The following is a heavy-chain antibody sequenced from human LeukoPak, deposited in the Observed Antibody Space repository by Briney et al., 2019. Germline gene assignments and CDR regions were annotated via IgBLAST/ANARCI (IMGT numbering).Heavy chain of an antibody. V-gene: IGHV3-23*01. D-gene: IGHD4-11*01. CDR2: ISGSGGST. CDR1: GFTFSNAW. J-gene: IGHJ5*02. Sequence: AGGSLRLSCAASGFTFSNAWMNWVRQAPGKGLEWVSAISGSGGSTYYADSVKGRFTISRDNSKNTLYLQMNSLRAEDTAVYYCAKDSATVTIDWFDPWGQGTLVTVSS. CDR3: AKDSATVTIDWFDP.